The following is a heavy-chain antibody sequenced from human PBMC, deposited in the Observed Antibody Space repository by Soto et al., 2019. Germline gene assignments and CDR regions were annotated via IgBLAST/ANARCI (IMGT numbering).Heavy chain of an antibody. J-gene: IGHJ5*02. V-gene: IGHV3-7*01. CDR1: VFTFISYC. D-gene: IGHD2-21*02. Sequence: PGWSLSLACASSVFTFISYCMSWVRQAPGKGLEWVANIKQDGSEKYYVDSVKGRFTISRDNAKNSLYLQMNSLRAEDTAVYYCARDPVVVTATPINWFDPWGQGTLVTVSS. CDR3: ARDPVVVTATPINWFDP. CDR2: IKQDGSEK.